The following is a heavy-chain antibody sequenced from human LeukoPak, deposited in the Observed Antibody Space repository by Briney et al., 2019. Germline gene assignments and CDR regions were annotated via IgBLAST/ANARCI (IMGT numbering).Heavy chain of an antibody. D-gene: IGHD3-22*01. V-gene: IGHV1-69*05. CDR2: IIPIFGTA. CDR1: GGTFSSYA. CDR3: ARESYYDSSGPGGGALNYFDY. J-gene: IGHJ4*02. Sequence: SVKVSCKASGGTFSSYAISWVRQAPGQGLEWMGRIIPIFGTANYAQKFQGRVPITTDESTSTAYMELSRLRSEDTAVYYCARESYYDSSGPGGGALNYFDYWGQGSLVTVSS.